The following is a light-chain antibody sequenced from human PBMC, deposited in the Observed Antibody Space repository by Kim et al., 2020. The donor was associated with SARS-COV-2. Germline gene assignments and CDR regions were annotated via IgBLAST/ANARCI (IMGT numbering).Light chain of an antibody. V-gene: IGLV3-9*01. CDR2: RDN. CDR3: QVCDSSTI. CDR1: KMGGKN. J-gene: IGLJ7*01. Sequence: VSVARGQTARMTCGGNKMGGKNVHWYQQKPGQAPVLVIYRDNNRPSGIPERFSGSNSGRTATLTISGAQAGDEADYYCQVCDSSTIFGGGTQLTVL.